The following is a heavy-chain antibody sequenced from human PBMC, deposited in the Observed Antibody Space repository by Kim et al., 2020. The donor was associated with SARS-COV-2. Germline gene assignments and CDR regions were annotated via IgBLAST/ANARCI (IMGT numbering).Heavy chain of an antibody. CDR1: GGSISGYY. CDR3: AKARYTSSWYYFDY. Sequence: SETLSLTCTVSGGSISGYYWSWIRQPPGKGLEWIGCSYYSGSTNYNPSLKSRVTISVDTSKNQFSLKLSSVTAADTAVYYCAKARYTSSWYYFDYWGQAT. V-gene: IGHV4-59*13. J-gene: IGHJ4*01. D-gene: IGHD6-13*01. CDR2: SYYSGST.